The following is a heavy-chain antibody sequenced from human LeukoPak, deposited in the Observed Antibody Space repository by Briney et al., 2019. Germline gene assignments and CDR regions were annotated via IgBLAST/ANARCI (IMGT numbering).Heavy chain of an antibody. CDR2: INQGGSDS. CDR1: GFTFGTYW. V-gene: IGHV3-7*03. Sequence: GGSLRLSCAASGFTFGTYWMIWVRQPPGGGLEWVANINQGGSDSRYVDSVKGRFSISRDNAKNTLFLQMNSLRVEDTAPYYCAKSVAIYFYYGLDVRGQGTTVTVSS. D-gene: IGHD3-3*01. J-gene: IGHJ6*02. CDR3: AKSVAIYFYYGLDV.